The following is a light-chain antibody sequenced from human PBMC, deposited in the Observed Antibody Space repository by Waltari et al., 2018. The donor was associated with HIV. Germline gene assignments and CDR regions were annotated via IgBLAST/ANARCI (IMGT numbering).Light chain of an antibody. J-gene: IGLJ3*02. CDR2: SNN. V-gene: IGLV1-44*01. Sequence: QSVLTQPPSASGTPGQGVLIACSGTRSNIGGNSVNWYQQIPGMAPKLLIYSNNQRPSGVPDRFSGSKSGTSASLAISGLQSEDEADYYCATWDVSLNSPGVFGGGTKLTVL. CDR3: ATWDVSLNSPGV. CDR1: RSNIGGNS.